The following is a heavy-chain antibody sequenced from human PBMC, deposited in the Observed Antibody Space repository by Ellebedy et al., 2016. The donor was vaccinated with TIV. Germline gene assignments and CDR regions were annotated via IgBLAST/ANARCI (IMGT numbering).Heavy chain of an antibody. D-gene: IGHD4-11*01. CDR3: ARIQMSTVTNY. Sequence: GESLKISXKGSGYTFISYWISWVRQMPGKGLEWMGRIDPSDSYTKYSPSFQGQVTISADKSISTAYLQWSSLKASDTATYYCARIQMSTVTNYWGLGTQVTVSS. J-gene: IGHJ4*01. CDR1: GYTFISYW. CDR2: IDPSDSYT. V-gene: IGHV5-10-1*04.